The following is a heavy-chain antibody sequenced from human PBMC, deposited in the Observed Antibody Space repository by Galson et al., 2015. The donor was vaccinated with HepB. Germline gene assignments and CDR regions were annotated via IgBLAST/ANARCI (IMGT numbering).Heavy chain of an antibody. CDR2: IGTAGDT. D-gene: IGHD6-19*01. CDR1: GFTFSSYD. CDR3: ARGIAVPNPIGNAAYYGMDV. J-gene: IGHJ6*02. V-gene: IGHV3-13*01. Sequence: SLRLSCAASGFTFSSYDMHWVRQATGKGLEWVSAIGTAGDTYYPGSVKGRFTISRENAKNSLYLQMNSLRAGDTAVYYCARGIAVPNPIGNAAYYGMDVWGQGTTVTVSS.